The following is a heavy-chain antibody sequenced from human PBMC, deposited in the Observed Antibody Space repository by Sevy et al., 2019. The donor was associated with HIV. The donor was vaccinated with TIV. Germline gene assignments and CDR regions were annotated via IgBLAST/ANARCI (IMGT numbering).Heavy chain of an antibody. Sequence: GGSLRLSCAASGFTFDDHTMHWVRQPPGKGLEWVSLISWDGGSTYYADSVKGRFTISRDNSKNSLFLQMNSLGAEDTALYYCGKGMASEGGGAYYFDYWDQGTLVTVSS. V-gene: IGHV3-43*01. CDR1: GFTFDDHT. CDR3: GKGMASEGGGAYYFDY. CDR2: ISWDGGST. J-gene: IGHJ4*02. D-gene: IGHD2-8*01.